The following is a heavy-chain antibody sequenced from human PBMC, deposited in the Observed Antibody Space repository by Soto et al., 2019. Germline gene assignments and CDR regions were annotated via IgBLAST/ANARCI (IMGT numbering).Heavy chain of an antibody. CDR3: AREGGSETLQPSYTGFDT. D-gene: IGHD6-25*01. Sequence: ASVKVSCKASGYTFTDYHIHWVRQAPGQGLEFMGWINANNGGAGSAQQFQGRVTVTRDTSITIVYMELSNLRSDDTAVYYCAREGGSETLQPSYTGFDTWGQGTLVTVSS. CDR2: INANNGGA. CDR1: GYTFTDYH. J-gene: IGHJ5*02. V-gene: IGHV1-2*02.